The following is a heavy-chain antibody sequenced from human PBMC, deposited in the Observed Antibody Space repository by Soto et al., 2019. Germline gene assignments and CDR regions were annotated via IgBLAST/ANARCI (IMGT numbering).Heavy chain of an antibody. J-gene: IGHJ6*02. V-gene: IGHV6-1*01. D-gene: IGHD3-10*01. Sequence: SQTLSLTCAISGDSVSSNSAAWNWIRQSPSRGLEWLGRTYYRSKWYNDYAVSVKSRITINPDTSKNQFSLQLNSVTPEDTAVYYCARENYYGSGSYYTAGYYYYGMDVWGQGTTVTVSS. CDR3: ARENYYGSGSYYTAGYYYYGMDV. CDR1: GDSVSSNSAA. CDR2: TYYRSKWYN.